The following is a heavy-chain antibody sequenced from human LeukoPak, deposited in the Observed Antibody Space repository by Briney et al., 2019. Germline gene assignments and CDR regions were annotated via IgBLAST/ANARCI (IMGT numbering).Heavy chain of an antibody. D-gene: IGHD2-15*01. CDR2: IRYDGSNK. V-gene: IGHV3-30*02. CDR1: GFTFSSYG. Sequence: GGSPRLSCAASGFTFSSYGMHWVRQAPGKGLEWVAFIRYDGSNKYYADSVKGRFTISRDNSKNTLYLQMNSLRAEDTAVYYCAKDLDRYCSGGSCYADYWGQGTLVTVSS. CDR3: AKDLDRYCSGGSCYADY. J-gene: IGHJ4*02.